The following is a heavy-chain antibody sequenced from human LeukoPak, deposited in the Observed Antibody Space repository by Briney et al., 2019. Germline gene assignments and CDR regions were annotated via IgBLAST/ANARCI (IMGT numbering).Heavy chain of an antibody. Sequence: GGSVRLSCEASGFTFSSYSMNWVRQAPGKGLEWVSYISSSSSTIYYADSVKGRFTISRDNAKNSLYLQMNSLRAEDTAVYYCASGSGNYDFWSGYYTGDYWGQGTLVTVSS. J-gene: IGHJ4*02. CDR3: ASGSGNYDFWSGYYTGDY. CDR1: GFTFSSYS. D-gene: IGHD3-3*01. CDR2: ISSSSSTI. V-gene: IGHV3-48*01.